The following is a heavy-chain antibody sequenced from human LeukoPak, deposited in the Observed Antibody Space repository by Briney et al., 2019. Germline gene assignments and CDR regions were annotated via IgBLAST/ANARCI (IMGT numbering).Heavy chain of an antibody. V-gene: IGHV3-48*04. CDR1: GFTFSSYS. D-gene: IGHD6-13*01. J-gene: IGHJ3*02. Sequence: GGSLRLSCAASGFTFSSYSMNWVRQAPGKGLEWVSYISSSSSTIYYADSVKGRFTISRDNAKNSLYLQMNSLRAEDTAVYYCERGAAAAPPGDWSFDIWGQGTMVTVSS. CDR3: ERGAAAAPPGDWSFDI. CDR2: ISSSSSTI.